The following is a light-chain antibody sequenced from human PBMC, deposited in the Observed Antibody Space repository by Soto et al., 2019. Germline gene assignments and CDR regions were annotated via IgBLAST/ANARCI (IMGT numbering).Light chain of an antibody. V-gene: IGKV3-20*01. Sequence: EIVLTQSPGTLSLSPGERATLSCRASQTFSSNFLAWYQQKPGQTPRLLIYGASNRATGIPDRFSGSGSGTDFTLTISRLEPEDFAVYYCQQYGSTTWTFGQGTKVDIK. CDR3: QQYGSTTWT. CDR1: QTFSSNF. CDR2: GAS. J-gene: IGKJ1*01.